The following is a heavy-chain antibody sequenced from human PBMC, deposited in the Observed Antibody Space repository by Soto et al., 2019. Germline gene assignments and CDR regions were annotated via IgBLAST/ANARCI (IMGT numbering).Heavy chain of an antibody. CDR1: GGSITTSGDY. J-gene: IGHJ5*01. V-gene: IGHV4-31*03. Sequence: SETLSLTCTVSGGSITTSGDYWSWIRQHPGKGLEWIGYISHSGITEYNPSLKSRLTLSIDTSKNQFSLEMNSVTAADTAVYFCARVSHDS. CDR3: ARVSHDS. CDR2: ISHSGIT.